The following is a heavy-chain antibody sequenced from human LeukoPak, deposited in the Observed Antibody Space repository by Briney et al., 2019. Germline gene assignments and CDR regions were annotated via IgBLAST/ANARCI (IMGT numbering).Heavy chain of an antibody. CDR3: ARGAYGDK. J-gene: IGHJ4*02. CDR1: GYTLTSYG. D-gene: IGHD4-17*01. Sequence: GASVKVSCKASGYTLTSYGINWMRQAPAQGLEWMGWISTQSGNTNYAQKVQGRLTLTTDRSTNTAYMELRSLRSDDTAVYYCARGAYGDKWGQGTMVTVSS. V-gene: IGHV1-18*01. CDR2: ISTQSGNT.